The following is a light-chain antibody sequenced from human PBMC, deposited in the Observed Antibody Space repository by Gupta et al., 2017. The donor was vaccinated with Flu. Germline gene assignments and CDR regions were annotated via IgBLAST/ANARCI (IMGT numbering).Light chain of an antibody. J-gene: IGKJ2*01. CDR1: QSVSSN. CDR2: DAS. CDR3: QQYNNWHT. V-gene: IGKV3-15*01. Sequence: EIVMTPSPATLSVSPGERATLSCRASQSVSSNLAWYQQKPGQAPRLLIYDASTRATGIPARFSGSGSGTEFTLTISSLQSEDFAVYFCQQYNNWHTFGQGTKLDLK.